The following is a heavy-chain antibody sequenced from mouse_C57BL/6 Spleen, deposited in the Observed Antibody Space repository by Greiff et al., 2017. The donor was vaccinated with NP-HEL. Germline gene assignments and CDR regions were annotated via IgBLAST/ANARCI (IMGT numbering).Heavy chain of an antibody. CDR1: GYTFTSYW. J-gene: IGHJ4*01. V-gene: IGHV1-52*01. D-gene: IGHD2-2*01. CDR3: ARRGYGYDHYAMDY. Sequence: QVQLQQPGAELVRPGSSVKLSCKASGYTFTSYWMHWVKQRPIQGLEWIGNIDPSDSETHYNQKFKDKATLTVDKSSSTAYMQLSSLTSEDSAVYYCARRGYGYDHYAMDYWGQGTSVTVSS. CDR2: IDPSDSET.